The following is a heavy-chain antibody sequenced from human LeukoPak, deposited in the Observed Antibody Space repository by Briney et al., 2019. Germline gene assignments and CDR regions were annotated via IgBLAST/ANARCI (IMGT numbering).Heavy chain of an antibody. CDR3: ARDYGNDLPQTMFDP. J-gene: IGHJ5*02. CDR1: GYTFTSYG. V-gene: IGHV1-18*01. D-gene: IGHD1-1*01. CDR2: ISAYNGNT. Sequence: GASVKVSCKASGYTFTSYGISWVRQAPGQGLEWMGWISAYNGNTNYAQKLQGRVTMTTDTSTSTAHMELRSLRSDDTAVYYCARDYGNDLPQTMFDPWGQGTLVTVSS.